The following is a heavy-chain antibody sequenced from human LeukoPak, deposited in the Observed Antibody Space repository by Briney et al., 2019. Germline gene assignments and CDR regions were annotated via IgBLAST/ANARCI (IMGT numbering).Heavy chain of an antibody. V-gene: IGHV1-8*03. J-gene: IGHJ3*02. CDR3: ARVAYYDSSGYYYVMDAFDI. Sequence: ASVKVSCKASGYTFTSYDINWVLQATGQGLEWMGWMNPNSGNTGYAQKFQGRVTITRNTSISTAYMELSSLRSEDTAVYYCARVAYYDSSGYYYVMDAFDIWGQGTMVTVSS. CDR2: MNPNSGNT. CDR1: GYTFTSYD. D-gene: IGHD3-22*01.